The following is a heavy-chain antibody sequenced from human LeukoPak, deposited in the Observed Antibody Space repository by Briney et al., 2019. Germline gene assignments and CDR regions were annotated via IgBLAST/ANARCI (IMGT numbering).Heavy chain of an antibody. CDR2: IKQGGSEE. CDR1: GITFSNYW. CDR3: AKGFGWLIDY. J-gene: IGHJ4*02. Sequence: GVSLRLSCAASGITFSNYWMHWVRQAPGRGLECVANIKQGGSEEHYVDSVKGRFTISRDDAKNSLSLQMSSLRAEDTAVYFCAKGFGWLIDYWGQGTVVTVSS. D-gene: IGHD3-9*01. V-gene: IGHV3-7*01.